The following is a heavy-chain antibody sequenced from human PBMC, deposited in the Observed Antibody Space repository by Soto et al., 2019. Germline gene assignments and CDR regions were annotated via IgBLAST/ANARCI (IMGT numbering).Heavy chain of an antibody. CDR2: IYYTGVT. D-gene: IGHD2-2*01. V-gene: IGHV4-31*03. Sequence: PSETLSLTCTVSDPSLHIGGYYWAWIRQNPGKGLEWIGYIYYTGVTYYNPSLGSRVNISVDTSKNQFSLELTSVTAADTAVYYCARDGSRTANWLDPWGQGLLVTVSS. CDR3: ARDGSRTANWLDP. J-gene: IGHJ5*02. CDR1: DPSLHIGGYY.